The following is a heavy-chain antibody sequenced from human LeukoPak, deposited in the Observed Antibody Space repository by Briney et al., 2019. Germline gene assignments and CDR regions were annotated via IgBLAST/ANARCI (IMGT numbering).Heavy chain of an antibody. J-gene: IGHJ4*02. CDR1: GFTFSGYI. V-gene: IGHV3-48*01. CDR2: IGSSGNTI. CDR3: ARDQWLDY. Sequence: GGSLRLSCAASGFTFSGYIMNWVRQAPGKGLEWVSFIGSSGNTIYYAGSVKGRFTVSRDNAKNSLYLQMNSLRAEDTAVYYCARDQWLDYRGQGTLVTVSS. D-gene: IGHD6-19*01.